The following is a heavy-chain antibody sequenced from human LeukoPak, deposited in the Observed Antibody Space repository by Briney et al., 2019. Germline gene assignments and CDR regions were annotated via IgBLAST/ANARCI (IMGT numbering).Heavy chain of an antibody. CDR2: INWNAGTT. CDR3: ARGAFYSSGWYENY. Sequence: PGGSLRLSCAASGFTFDDYGMSWVRQAPGKGLEWVFGINWNAGTTNYADSVRGRFTTSSDNAKTSLYLQMNSLRAEDTALYYCARGAFYSSGWYENYWGQGALVTVSS. V-gene: IGHV3-20*04. D-gene: IGHD6-19*01. CDR1: GFTFDDYG. J-gene: IGHJ4*02.